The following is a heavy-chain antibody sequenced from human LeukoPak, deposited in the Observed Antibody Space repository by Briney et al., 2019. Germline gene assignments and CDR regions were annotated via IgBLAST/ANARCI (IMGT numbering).Heavy chain of an antibody. J-gene: IGHJ4*02. CDR1: GYTFTSYG. D-gene: IGHD5-12*01. CDR2: ISAYNGNT. V-gene: IGHV1-18*01. Sequence: ASVKVSCKASGYTFTSYGINWVRQAPGQGLEWMGWISAYNGNTNYAQKLQGRVTMTTDTSTSTAYMELRSLRSDDTAVYYCARGYSKAYSGYDFRPFDYWGQGTLVTVSS. CDR3: ARGYSKAYSGYDFRPFDY.